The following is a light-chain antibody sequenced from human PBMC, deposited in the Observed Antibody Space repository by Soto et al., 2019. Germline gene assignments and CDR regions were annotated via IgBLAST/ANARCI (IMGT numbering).Light chain of an antibody. V-gene: IGKV4-1*01. CDR1: QSVLYSSNNKNY. CDR2: WAS. Sequence: DIVMTQSPDSLAVSLGVRATINCKSSQSVLYSSNNKNYLAWYQQKPGQPPRLLIYWASTRESGVPDRFSGGGSGTDFTLTISSLQAEDVAVYYCQQYYSSPLAFGQGTRLEIK. J-gene: IGKJ5*01. CDR3: QQYYSSPLA.